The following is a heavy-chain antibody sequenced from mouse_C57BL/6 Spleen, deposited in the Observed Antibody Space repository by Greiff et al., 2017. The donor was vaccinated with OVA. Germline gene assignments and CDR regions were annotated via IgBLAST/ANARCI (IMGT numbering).Heavy chain of an antibody. V-gene: IGHV5-17*01. J-gene: IGHJ4*01. CDR2: ISSGSSTI. CDR3: ATLYYGYDGYAMDY. D-gene: IGHD2-2*01. Sequence: EVKLVESGGGLVKPGGSLKLSCAASGFTFSDYGMHWVRQAPEKGLEWVAYISSGSSTIYYADTVKGRFTISRDNAKNTLFLQMTSLRSEDTAMYDCATLYYGYDGYAMDYWGQGTSVTVSS. CDR1: GFTFSDYG.